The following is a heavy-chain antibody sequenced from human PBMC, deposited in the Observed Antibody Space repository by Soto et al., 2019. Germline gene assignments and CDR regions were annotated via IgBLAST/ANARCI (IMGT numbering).Heavy chain of an antibody. J-gene: IGHJ5*02. CDR3: ARGVKYCSGGSCYSELDP. D-gene: IGHD2-15*01. Sequence: SETLSLTCIVSGGSISSSSFLWGWIRQPPGKGLEWIGNMYYGGGTYYSPSLKSRVTISIDTSKNQFSLKLSSVTAADTAVYYCARGVKYCSGGSCYSELDPWGQGTLVT. V-gene: IGHV4-39*07. CDR1: GGSISSSSFL. CDR2: MYYGGGT.